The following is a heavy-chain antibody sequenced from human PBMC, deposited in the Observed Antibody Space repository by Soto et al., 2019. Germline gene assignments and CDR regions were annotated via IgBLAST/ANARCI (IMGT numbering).Heavy chain of an antibody. V-gene: IGHV3-33*01. Sequence: PGGSLRLSCAASGFTFSSYGMHWVRQAPGKGLEWVAVIWYDGSNKYYADSVKGRFTISRDNSKNTLYLQMNSLRAEDTAVYYCERDGVRGDFWSGYYIGYYYYYMDVWGKGTTLTVSS. D-gene: IGHD3-3*01. CDR1: GFTFSSYG. J-gene: IGHJ6*03. CDR3: ERDGVRGDFWSGYYIGYYYYYMDV. CDR2: IWYDGSNK.